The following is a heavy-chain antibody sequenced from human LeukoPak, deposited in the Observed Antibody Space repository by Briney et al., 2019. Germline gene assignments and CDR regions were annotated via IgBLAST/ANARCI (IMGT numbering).Heavy chain of an antibody. J-gene: IGHJ4*02. CDR2: ISSSGSTI. Sequence: GGSLRLSCTASGFTFSSSGMSWVRQAPGKGLEWVSYISSSGSTIYYADSVKGRFTISRDNAKNSLYLQMSSLRAEDTAVYYCAREAVGYRGLDYWGQGTLVTVSS. V-gene: IGHV3-48*04. CDR3: AREAVGYRGLDY. D-gene: IGHD3-10*01. CDR1: GFTFSSSG.